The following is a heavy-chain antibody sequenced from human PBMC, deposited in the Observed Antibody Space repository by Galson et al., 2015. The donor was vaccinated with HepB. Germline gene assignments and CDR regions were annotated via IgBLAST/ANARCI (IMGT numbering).Heavy chain of an antibody. CDR3: TRNYCSGGYCYSNYYMDV. V-gene: IGHV3-49*03. J-gene: IGHJ6*03. Sequence: SLRLSCAASGFTFDDYAMSWSRQAPGKGLEWVGFIRSKGYGGTTEYAASVKGRFTISRDDSKSIAYLQMNSLKTEDTAVYYCTRNYCSGGYCYSNYYMDVWGKGATVTVSS. D-gene: IGHD2-15*01. CDR1: GFTFDDYA. CDR2: IRSKGYGGTT.